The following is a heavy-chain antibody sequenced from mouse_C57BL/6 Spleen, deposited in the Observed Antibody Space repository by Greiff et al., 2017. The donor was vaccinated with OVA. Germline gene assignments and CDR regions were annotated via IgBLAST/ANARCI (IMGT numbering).Heavy chain of an antibody. CDR1: GYSFTSYY. CDR2: IYPGSGNT. Sequence: QVQLQQSGPELVKPGASVKISCKASGYSFTSYYIHWVKQRPGQGLEWIGWIYPGSGNTKYNEKFKGKATLTADTSSSTAYMQLSSLTSEDSAVYYCAGGDWDVYFDYWGQGTTLTVSS. D-gene: IGHD4-1*01. V-gene: IGHV1-66*01. CDR3: AGGDWDVYFDY. J-gene: IGHJ2*01.